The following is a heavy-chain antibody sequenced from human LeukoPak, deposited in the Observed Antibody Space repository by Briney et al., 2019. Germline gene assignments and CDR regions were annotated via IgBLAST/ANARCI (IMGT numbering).Heavy chain of an antibody. Sequence: ASVKVSCKASGYTFTSYGISWVRQATGQGLEWMGWMNPNSGNTGYAQKFQGRVTMTRNTSISTAYMELSSLRSEDTAVYYCARREGSDAFDIWGQGTMVTVSS. J-gene: IGHJ3*02. CDR3: ARREGSDAFDI. V-gene: IGHV1-8*02. CDR1: GYTFTSYG. CDR2: MNPNSGNT.